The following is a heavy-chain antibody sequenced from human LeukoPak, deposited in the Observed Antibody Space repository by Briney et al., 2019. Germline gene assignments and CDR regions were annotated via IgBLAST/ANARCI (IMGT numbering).Heavy chain of an antibody. V-gene: IGHV1-2*02. Sequence: ASVKVSCKASGYNFNAYNMHWVRQAPGQGLEWMGWITPKSGDANYAQKFQGRVTMTRDTSISTAYMELSRLRSDDTAVYYCASYYYDSSGYQQQFDYWGQGTLVTVSS. CDR2: ITPKSGDA. J-gene: IGHJ4*02. D-gene: IGHD3-22*01. CDR3: ASYYYDSSGYQQQFDY. CDR1: GYNFNAYN.